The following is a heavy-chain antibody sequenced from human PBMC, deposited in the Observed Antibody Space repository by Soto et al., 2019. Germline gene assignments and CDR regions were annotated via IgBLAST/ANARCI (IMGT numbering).Heavy chain of an antibody. CDR1: GYTFTSYA. J-gene: IGHJ1*01. Sequence: GASVKVSCKASGYTFTSYAMHWVRQAPGQRLEWMGWINAGNGNTKYSQKFQGRVTITRDTSASTAYMELSSLRSEDTAVYYCAREVAAVSRGRPYFQHRGQGILRTVSS. CDR3: AREVAAVSRGRPYFQH. D-gene: IGHD6-13*01. V-gene: IGHV1-3*01. CDR2: INAGNGNT.